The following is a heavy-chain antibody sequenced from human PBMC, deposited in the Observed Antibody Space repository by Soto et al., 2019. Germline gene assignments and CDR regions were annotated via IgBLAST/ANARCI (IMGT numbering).Heavy chain of an antibody. J-gene: IGHJ5*02. Sequence: VQLQESGPGLVKPSQTLSLTCTVSSGSISSADYYWSWIRQPPGKGLEWIGYIYYTGSAYYNPSLKSRVTMSVDTSKNQFSLKVTSVTDADTAVYYCASGGSSNWFDPWGQGTLVTVSS. V-gene: IGHV4-30-4*01. D-gene: IGHD1-26*01. CDR1: SGSISSADYY. CDR3: ASGGSSNWFDP. CDR2: IYYTGSA.